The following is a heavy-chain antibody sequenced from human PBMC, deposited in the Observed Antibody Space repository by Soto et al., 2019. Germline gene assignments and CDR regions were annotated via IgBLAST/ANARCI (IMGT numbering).Heavy chain of an antibody. CDR3: AKGVITMIVPPTELDY. J-gene: IGHJ4*02. CDR1: GFTFSSYA. Sequence: GGSLRLSCAASGFTFSSYAMSWVRQAPGKGLEWVSAISGSGGSTYYADSVKGRFTISRDNSKNTLYLQMNSLRAEDTAVYYCAKGVITMIVPPTELDYWGQGTLVTVSS. V-gene: IGHV3-23*01. D-gene: IGHD3-22*01. CDR2: ISGSGGST.